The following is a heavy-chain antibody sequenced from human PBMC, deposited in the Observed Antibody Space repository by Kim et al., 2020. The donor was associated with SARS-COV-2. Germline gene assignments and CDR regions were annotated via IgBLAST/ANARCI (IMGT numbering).Heavy chain of an antibody. CDR3: ARVPGDYTQLDY. D-gene: IGHD4-4*01. J-gene: IGHJ4*02. CDR1: GGSISSGGYY. V-gene: IGHV4-31*03. Sequence: SETLSLTCTVSGGSISSGGYYWSWIRQHPGKGLEWIGYIYYSGSTYYNPSLKSRVTISVDTSKNQFSLKLSSVTAADTAVYYCARVPGDYTQLDYWGQGTLVTVSS. CDR2: IYYSGST.